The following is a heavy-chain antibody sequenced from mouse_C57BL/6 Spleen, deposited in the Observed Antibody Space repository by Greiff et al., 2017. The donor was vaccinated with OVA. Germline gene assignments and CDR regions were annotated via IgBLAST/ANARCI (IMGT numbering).Heavy chain of an antibody. V-gene: IGHV3-1*01. Sequence: EVKLQESGPGMVKPSQSLSLTCTVTGYSITSGYDWHWIRHFPGNKLEWMGYISYSGSTNYNPSLKSRISITHDTSKNHFFLKLNSVTTEDTATYYCARGYSNDWYFDVWGTGTTVTVSS. CDR2: ISYSGST. CDR3: ARGYSNDWYFDV. D-gene: IGHD2-5*01. CDR1: GYSITSGYD. J-gene: IGHJ1*03.